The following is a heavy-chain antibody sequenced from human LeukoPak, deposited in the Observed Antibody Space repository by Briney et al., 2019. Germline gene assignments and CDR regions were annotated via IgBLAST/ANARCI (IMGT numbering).Heavy chain of an antibody. CDR3: ARDSIVPAALDY. CDR2: IIPILGIA. V-gene: IGHV1-69*04. CDR1: GGTFSSYA. Sequence: SVKVSCKASGGTFSSYAISWVRQAPGQGLEWMGRIIPILGIANYAQKFQGRVTITADKSTSTAYMELSSLRSEDTAVYYCARDSIVPAALDYWGQGTLVTVSS. D-gene: IGHD2-2*01. J-gene: IGHJ4*02.